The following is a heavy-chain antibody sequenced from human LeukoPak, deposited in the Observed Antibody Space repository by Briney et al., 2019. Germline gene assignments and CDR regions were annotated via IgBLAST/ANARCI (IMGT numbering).Heavy chain of an antibody. D-gene: IGHD1-26*01. Sequence: KTSETLSLTCAVYGGSFSGYYWSWIRQPPGKWLEWIGEINHSGSTNYNPSLKSRVTISVDTSKNQFSLKLSSVTAADTAVYYCARHGRVRRPAYYAGFGYWGQGTLVTVSS. CDR1: GGSFSGYY. V-gene: IGHV4-34*01. J-gene: IGHJ4*02. CDR2: INHSGST. CDR3: ARHGRVRRPAYYAGFGY.